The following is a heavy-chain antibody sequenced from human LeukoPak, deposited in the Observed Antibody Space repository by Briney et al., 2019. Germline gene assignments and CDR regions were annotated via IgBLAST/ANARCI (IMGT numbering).Heavy chain of an antibody. Sequence: GGSLRLSCAASGFPFSSYGMHWVRQAPGKGLEWVARLVYDARSDYADSVKGRFSISRDDSKNTLFLDMSNLRVEDTALYYCARDLSAAFDFWGQGVLVTVSS. CDR2: LVYDARS. J-gene: IGHJ4*02. CDR3: ARDLSAAFDF. CDR1: GFPFSSYG. D-gene: IGHD6-19*01. V-gene: IGHV3-33*01.